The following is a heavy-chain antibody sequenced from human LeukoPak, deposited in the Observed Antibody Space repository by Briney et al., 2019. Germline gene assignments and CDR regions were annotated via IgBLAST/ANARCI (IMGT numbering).Heavy chain of an antibody. D-gene: IGHD5-18*01. J-gene: IGHJ6*02. V-gene: IGHV4-30-4*01. CDR2: IYYSGST. CDR3: ARETPTVDTAPGYYGMDV. CDR1: GGSISSGDYY. Sequence: SQTLSLTCTVSGGSISSGDYYWSWIRQPPGQRLEWIRYIYYSGSTYYNPSLKSRVTISVDTSKNQFSPKLSSVTAADTAVYYCARETPTVDTAPGYYGMDVWGQGTTVTVSS.